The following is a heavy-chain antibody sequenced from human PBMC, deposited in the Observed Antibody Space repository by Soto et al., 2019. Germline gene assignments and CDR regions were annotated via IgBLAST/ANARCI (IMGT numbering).Heavy chain of an antibody. J-gene: IGHJ4*02. CDR1: GFSFSTYS. V-gene: IGHV3-23*01. CDR2: LSHGGAYT. D-gene: IGHD4-17*01. CDR3: AKWSGYGDA. Sequence: LRLSCAASGFSFSTYSMAWVRQAPGKGPEWVSGLSHGGAYTFYADSVKGRFTISVDISQNTVYLQMNSLRTEDTAVYYCAKWSGYGDAWGQGTLVTVYS.